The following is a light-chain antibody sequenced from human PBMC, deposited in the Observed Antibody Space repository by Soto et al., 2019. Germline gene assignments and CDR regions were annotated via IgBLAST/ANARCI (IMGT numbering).Light chain of an antibody. V-gene: IGKV2-28*01. Sequence: DIVMTQSPLSLSVTPGEPASISCRSSQSLLYSTGNNHLDWYLQKPGQSPQLLIYWSSNRASGVPDRFSGCGACTDFTLKISRVEADDVGVYYCMQGRQLPATFGQGTRLDIK. CDR1: QSLLYSTGNNH. CDR2: WSS. CDR3: MQGRQLPAT. J-gene: IGKJ5*01.